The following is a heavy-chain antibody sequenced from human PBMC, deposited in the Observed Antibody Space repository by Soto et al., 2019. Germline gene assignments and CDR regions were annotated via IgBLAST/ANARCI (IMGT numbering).Heavy chain of an antibody. CDR1: GFTFRSYG. V-gene: IGHV3-30*18. D-gene: IGHD3-10*01. CDR2: ISYDGKNK. Sequence: GGSLRLSCAASGFTFRSYGMHWVRQAPGKGLEWVAIISYDGKNKYYEDSVRGRFTISRDNSKNTLYLQMSSLRAEDTAVYYCAKEIRGDTGYFDYWGQGTLVTVSS. J-gene: IGHJ4*02. CDR3: AKEIRGDTGYFDY.